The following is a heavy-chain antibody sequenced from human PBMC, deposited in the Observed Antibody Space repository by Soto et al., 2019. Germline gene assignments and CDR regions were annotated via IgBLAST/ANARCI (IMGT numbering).Heavy chain of an antibody. CDR3: AKARDGMDV. CDR2: ISWNSGSI. Sequence: EVQLVESGGGLVQPGRSLRLSCAASGFTFDDYAMHWVRQAPGKGLEWVSGISWNSGSIGYADAVKGRFTISRDNAKNSLYLQMNSLRVEDTAMYYCAKARDGMDVWGQGTTVTVSS. V-gene: IGHV3-9*01. CDR1: GFTFDDYA. J-gene: IGHJ6*02.